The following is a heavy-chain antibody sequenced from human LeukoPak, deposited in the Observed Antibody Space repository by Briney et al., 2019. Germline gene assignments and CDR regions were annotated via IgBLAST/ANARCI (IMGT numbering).Heavy chain of an antibody. CDR3: AKLGIVVVVAATTWFDP. D-gene: IGHD2-15*01. CDR2: ISGSGGST. J-gene: IGHJ5*02. CDR1: GFTFSSYA. Sequence: PGGSLRLSCAASGFTFSSYAMSWVRQAPGKGLEWVSAISGSGGSTYYADSVKGRFTISRDNSKNTLYLQMNSLRAEDTAVYYCAKLGIVVVVAATTWFDPWGQETLVTVSS. V-gene: IGHV3-23*01.